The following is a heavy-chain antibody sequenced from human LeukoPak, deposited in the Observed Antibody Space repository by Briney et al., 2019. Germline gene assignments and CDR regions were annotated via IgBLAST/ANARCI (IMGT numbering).Heavy chain of an antibody. CDR1: GGTFSSYA. V-gene: IGHV1-69*04. J-gene: IGHJ4*02. CDR3: ARDPDIVATTNFDY. Sequence: ASVKVSCKASGGTFSSYAISWVRQAPGQGLEWMGRIIPILGIANYAQKFQGRVTITADKSTSTAYMELSSLRSEDTAVYYCARDPDIVATTNFDYWGQGTLVTVSS. D-gene: IGHD5-12*01. CDR2: IIPILGIA.